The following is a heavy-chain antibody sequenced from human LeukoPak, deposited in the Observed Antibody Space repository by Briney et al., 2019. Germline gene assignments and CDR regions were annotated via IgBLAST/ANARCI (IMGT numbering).Heavy chain of an antibody. V-gene: IGHV3-7*01. Sequence: GSLRLSCAASGFTFENYWLSWVRQAPGKGPKWGANIRQDGGVEHYLDSVKGRFTISRENAKNSLILQMSSLRAEDTAVYYCARWAGVTDYWGQGTLVTVSS. CDR3: ARWAGVTDY. J-gene: IGHJ4*02. CDR2: IRQDGGVE. D-gene: IGHD5-18*01. CDR1: GFTFENYW.